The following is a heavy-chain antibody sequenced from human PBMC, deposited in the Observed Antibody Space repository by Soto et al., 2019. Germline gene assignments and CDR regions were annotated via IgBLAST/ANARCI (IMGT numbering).Heavy chain of an antibody. J-gene: IGHJ4*02. CDR1: GFTFSSYS. CDR3: ARRKLTGGCDY. V-gene: IGHV3-21*04. Sequence: RGSPGLFCATSGFTFSSYSMNWVRQAPGMGLEWVSSISSSSRYIYYADSVRGRFTISRDNAKNSLYLQMNSLRAEDTAVYYCARRKLTGGCDYWGQGTLWTVSS. D-gene: IGHD3-10*01. CDR2: ISSSSRYI.